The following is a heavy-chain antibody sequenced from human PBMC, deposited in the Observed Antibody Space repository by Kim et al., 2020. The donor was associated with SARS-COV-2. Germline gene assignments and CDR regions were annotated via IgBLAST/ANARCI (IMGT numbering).Heavy chain of an antibody. CDR3: ARDQGYSSADY. V-gene: IGHV7-4-1*02. D-gene: IGHD2-21*01. Sequence: PTYAQVFTGRFVFSLDTSVSTAYLQISSLKAEDTAVYYCARDQGYSSADYWGQGTLVTVSS. J-gene: IGHJ4*02. CDR2: P.